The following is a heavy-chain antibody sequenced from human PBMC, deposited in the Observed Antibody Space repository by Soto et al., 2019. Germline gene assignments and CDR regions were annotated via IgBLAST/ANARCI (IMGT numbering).Heavy chain of an antibody. J-gene: IGHJ6*03. CDR2: INHSGST. Sequence: PSETLSPTCAVYGGSFSGYYWSWIRQPPGKGLEWIGEINHSGSTNYNPSLKSRVTISVDTSKNQFSLKLSSVTAADTAVYYCARAGSYYYGSGSYYNWGSYYYYYMDVWGKGTTVTVSS. CDR3: ARAGSYYYGSGSYYNWGSYYYYYMDV. V-gene: IGHV4-34*01. CDR1: GGSFSGYY. D-gene: IGHD3-10*01.